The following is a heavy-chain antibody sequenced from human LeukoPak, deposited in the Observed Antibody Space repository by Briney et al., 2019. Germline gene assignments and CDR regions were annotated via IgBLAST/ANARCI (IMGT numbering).Heavy chain of an antibody. D-gene: IGHD3-3*01. CDR2: IYYSGST. Sequence: SETLSLTRTVSGGSISSYYWSWIRQPPGKGLEWIGYIYYSGSTNYNPSLKSRVIISVDTSKNQFSLKLSSVTAADTAVYYCARGHDFWSGLPDYWGQGTLVTVSS. J-gene: IGHJ4*02. CDR1: GGSISSYY. CDR3: ARGHDFWSGLPDY. V-gene: IGHV4-59*01.